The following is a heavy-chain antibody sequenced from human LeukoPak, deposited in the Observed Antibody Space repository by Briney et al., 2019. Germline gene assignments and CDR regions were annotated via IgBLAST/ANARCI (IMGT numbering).Heavy chain of an antibody. D-gene: IGHD1-1*01. Sequence: LPGGSLRLSCVASGFNFRTYPMTWVRQAPGKGLEWVAIISGSGGTTHYADSVKGRFTISRDNFKNTLYLQMNSLRGEDTAVYHCAKEKPETTAFDYWGQGTLVTVSS. CDR2: ISGSGGTT. J-gene: IGHJ4*02. CDR1: GFNFRTYP. V-gene: IGHV3-23*01. CDR3: AKEKPETTAFDY.